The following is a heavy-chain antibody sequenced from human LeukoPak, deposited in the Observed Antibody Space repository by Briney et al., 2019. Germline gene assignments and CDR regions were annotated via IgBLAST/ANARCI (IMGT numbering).Heavy chain of an antibody. D-gene: IGHD6-13*01. Sequence: GRSLRLSCAASGFTFSSYGMHWVRQAPGKGLEWVAVISYDGSNKCYADSVKGRFTISRDNSKNTLYLQMNSLRAEDTAVYYCAKDSSSWYNSVYFDYWGQGTLVTVSS. CDR1: GFTFSSYG. CDR2: ISYDGSNK. CDR3: AKDSSSWYNSVYFDY. V-gene: IGHV3-30*18. J-gene: IGHJ4*02.